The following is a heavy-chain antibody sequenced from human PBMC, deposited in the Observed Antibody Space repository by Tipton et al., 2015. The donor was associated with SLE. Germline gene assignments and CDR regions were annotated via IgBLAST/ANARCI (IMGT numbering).Heavy chain of an antibody. V-gene: IGHV3-74*01. CDR2: INSDGSST. CDR1: GFTFSSYW. CDR3: ASLRWLGDFDL. D-gene: IGHD4-17*01. Sequence: GSLRLSCAASGFTFSSYWMHWVRQAPGKGLVWVSRINSDGSSTSYADSVKGRFTISRDNSKNTLYLQMNSLRAEDTAVYYCASLRWLGDFDLWGRGTLVTVSS. J-gene: IGHJ2*01.